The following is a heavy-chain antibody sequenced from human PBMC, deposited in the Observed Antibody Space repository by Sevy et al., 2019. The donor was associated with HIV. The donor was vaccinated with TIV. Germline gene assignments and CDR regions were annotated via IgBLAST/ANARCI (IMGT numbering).Heavy chain of an antibody. D-gene: IGHD1-26*01. J-gene: IGHJ4*02. Sequence: GGSLRLSCAGYGFSFSDSDMHWIRHPTGKGLEWISSIGTRGDTFYADSVKGRFTISRDNAKSSLYLQMSNLRAGDTAVYYCDRGLRTQGAGTACAFDHWGQGTLVTVSS. V-gene: IGHV3-13*01. CDR3: DRGLRTQGAGTACAFDH. CDR1: GFSFSDSD. CDR2: IGTRGDT.